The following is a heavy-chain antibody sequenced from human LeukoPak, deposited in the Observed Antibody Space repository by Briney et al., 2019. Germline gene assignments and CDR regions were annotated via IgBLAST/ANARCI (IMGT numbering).Heavy chain of an antibody. CDR2: ISAYNGNT. D-gene: IGHD1-26*01. J-gene: IGHJ4*02. CDR3: AREFARSGSYRFDY. Sequence: GSVKVSCKASGYTFTSYGISWVRQAPGQGLEWMGWISAYNGNTNYAQKLQGRVTMTTDTSTSTAYMELRSLRSDDTAVYYCAREFARSGSYRFDYWGQGTLVTVSS. CDR1: GYTFTSYG. V-gene: IGHV1-18*01.